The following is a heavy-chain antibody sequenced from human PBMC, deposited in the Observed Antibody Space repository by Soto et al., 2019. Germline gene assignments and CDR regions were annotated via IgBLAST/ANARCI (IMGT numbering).Heavy chain of an antibody. CDR3: AKDLVFEVQLQLYNHYAMDV. V-gene: IGHV3-23*01. CDR1: GFTFTTYG. CDR2: ISRSGDST. D-gene: IGHD1-1*01. J-gene: IGHJ6*02. Sequence: ELQLLESGGGLVQPGGSLRLSCAASGFTFTTYGMSWVRQAPGKGLEWVSTISRSGDSTYYADSVKGRFTISRDNSNNTLFLQMNSLRAEDTAVYYCAKDLVFEVQLQLYNHYAMDVWGQGTTVTVSS.